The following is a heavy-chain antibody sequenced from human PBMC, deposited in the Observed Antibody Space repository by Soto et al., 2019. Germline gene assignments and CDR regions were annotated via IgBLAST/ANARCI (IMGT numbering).Heavy chain of an antibody. V-gene: IGHV1-18*04. J-gene: IGHJ4*02. CDR3: ARGISSQDY. Sequence: ASVKVSCKAIGYSFTSHYMHWVRQAPGQGLEWMGWISAYNGNTNYAQRLQGRVTMTTDTSTSTAYMELRSLRSDDTAVYYCARGISSQDYWGQGTLVTVSS. D-gene: IGHD2-15*01. CDR1: GYSFTSHY. CDR2: ISAYNGNT.